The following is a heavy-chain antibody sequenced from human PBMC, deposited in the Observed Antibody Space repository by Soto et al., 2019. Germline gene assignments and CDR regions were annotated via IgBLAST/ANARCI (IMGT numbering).Heavy chain of an antibody. V-gene: IGHV4-61*01. CDR1: VVSVSSNTYS. J-gene: IGHJ6*01. Sequence: SETLSLTCTFSVVSVSSNTYSCSWIRQPPGKGLEWIGYFFYSGGTNYNPSLKSRVTISVDTSKNQFSLKLRSVTAADTAVYYCARVLRDDYLSVVYGMDVWGQGTSVSVSS. D-gene: IGHD5-12*01. CDR2: FFYSGGT. CDR3: ARVLRDDYLSVVYGMDV.